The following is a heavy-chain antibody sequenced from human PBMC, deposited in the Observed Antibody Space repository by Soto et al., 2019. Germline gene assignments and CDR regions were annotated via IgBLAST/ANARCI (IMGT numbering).Heavy chain of an antibody. CDR1: GASISSGGYY. CDR2: IYYTGST. Sequence: QVQLQESGPGLVKPSQTLSLTCTVSGASISSGGYYWSWIRQHPGKGLEWIGHIYYTGSTYYNPSLKSRVTISVDTSKTQFSLRLSSVTAADTAVYYCARVTEWGAFDFWGQGTMVTVSS. J-gene: IGHJ3*01. V-gene: IGHV4-31*03. CDR3: ARVTEWGAFDF. D-gene: IGHD3-16*01.